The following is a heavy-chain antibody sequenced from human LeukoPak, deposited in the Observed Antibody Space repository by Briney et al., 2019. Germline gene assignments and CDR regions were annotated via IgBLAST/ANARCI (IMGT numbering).Heavy chain of an antibody. Sequence: SETLSHTCTVSGGSISSYYWSWIRLPPGKGLEWIGYIDYSGSTNYNPSLKSRVTISLDTSKNQFSLKLSSVTAADTAVYFCARDRALGSGKYYFDYWGQGTLVTVSS. CDR3: ARDRALGSGKYYFDY. J-gene: IGHJ4*02. CDR1: GGSISSYY. V-gene: IGHV4-59*01. CDR2: IDYSGST. D-gene: IGHD3-16*01.